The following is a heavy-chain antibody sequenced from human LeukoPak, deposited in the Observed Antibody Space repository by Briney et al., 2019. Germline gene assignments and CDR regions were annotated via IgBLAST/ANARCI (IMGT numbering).Heavy chain of an antibody. CDR1: GGSISSGGYY. CDR2: IYYSGST. J-gene: IGHJ4*02. V-gene: IGHV4-31*03. Sequence: SETLSLTCTVSGGSISSGGYYWSWIRQHPGKGLEWIGYIYYSGSTYYNPSLKSRVTISVDTSKNQFSLKLSSVTAADTAVYSWGRVRGGYDPRKVYFDYWAREPRVPVS. D-gene: IGHD5-12*01. CDR3: GRVRGGYDPRKVYFDY.